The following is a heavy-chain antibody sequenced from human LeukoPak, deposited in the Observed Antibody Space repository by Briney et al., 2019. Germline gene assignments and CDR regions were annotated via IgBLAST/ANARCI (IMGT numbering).Heavy chain of an antibody. CDR1: GFAVSSNY. CDR2: IYSGGST. Sequence: AGGSLRLSCAASGFAVSSNYMSWVRQAPGKGLEWVAVIYSGGSTNYADSVKGRFTISRDNSKNTLYLLMNSRRAEDTAVYYCAIRKSGNAIDYWGQGTLVTVSS. D-gene: IGHD5-12*01. J-gene: IGHJ4*02. V-gene: IGHV3-66*01. CDR3: AIRKSGNAIDY.